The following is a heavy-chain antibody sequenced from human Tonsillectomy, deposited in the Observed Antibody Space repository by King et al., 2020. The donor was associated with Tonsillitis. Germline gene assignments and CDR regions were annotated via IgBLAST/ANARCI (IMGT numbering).Heavy chain of an antibody. J-gene: IGHJ4*02. Sequence: VQLQESGPGLMKPSETLSLTCTVSCDSFSSYYWSWIRQPPGKGLDWIGYIYYSWSTNYNPSLTSRVTISVDTSKNQFSLKLGSVTAADTAVYYCAGAHTIFGVVIWDYWGQGTLVTVSS. D-gene: IGHD3-3*01. V-gene: IGHV4-59*01. CDR3: AGAHTIFGVVIWDY. CDR1: CDSFSSYY. CDR2: IYYSWST.